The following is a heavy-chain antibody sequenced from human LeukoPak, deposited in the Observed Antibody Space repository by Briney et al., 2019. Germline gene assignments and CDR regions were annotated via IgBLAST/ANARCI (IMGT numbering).Heavy chain of an antibody. CDR1: GFTFSSYG. Sequence: SGGSLRLSCAASGFTFSSYGMHWVRQAPGKGLEWVAVISYDGSNKYYADSVKGRFTISRDNSKNTLYLQMNSLRAEDTAVYYCAKDQSGSAYYYYGMDVWGQGTTVTASS. CDR3: AKDQSGSAYYYYGMDV. D-gene: IGHD3-10*01. J-gene: IGHJ6*02. V-gene: IGHV3-30*18. CDR2: ISYDGSNK.